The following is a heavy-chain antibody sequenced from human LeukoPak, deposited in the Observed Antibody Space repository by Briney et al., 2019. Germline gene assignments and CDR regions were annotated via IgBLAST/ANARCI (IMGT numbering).Heavy chain of an antibody. J-gene: IGHJ5*02. D-gene: IGHD2-2*01. V-gene: IGHV4-34*01. Sequence: PSETLSLTCAVYGGSFSGYYWSWIRQPPGKGLEWIGEINHSGSTNYNPSLKSRVTISVDTSKNQFSLKLSSVTAADTAAYYCARSYCSSTSCPFNWFDPWGQGTLVTVSS. CDR1: GGSFSGYY. CDR2: INHSGST. CDR3: ARSYCSSTSCPFNWFDP.